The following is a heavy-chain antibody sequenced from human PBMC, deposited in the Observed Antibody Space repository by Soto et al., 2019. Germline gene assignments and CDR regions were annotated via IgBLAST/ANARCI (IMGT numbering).Heavy chain of an antibody. Sequence: NPSETLSLTCAVYGGSFSGYYWSWIRQPPGKGLEWIGEINHSGSTNYNPSLKSRVTISVDTSKNQFSLKLSSVTAADTAVYYCARGKAYYDFWSGYYRGGSMDVWGQGTTVTVSS. CDR1: GGSFSGYY. D-gene: IGHD3-3*01. CDR3: ARGKAYYDFWSGYYRGGSMDV. CDR2: INHSGST. J-gene: IGHJ6*02. V-gene: IGHV4-34*01.